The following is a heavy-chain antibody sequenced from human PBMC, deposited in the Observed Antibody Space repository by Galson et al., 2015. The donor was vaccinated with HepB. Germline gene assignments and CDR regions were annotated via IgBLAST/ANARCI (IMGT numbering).Heavy chain of an antibody. Sequence: SLRLSCAASGFTFSDYYMSWIRQAPGKGLEWISCIINSGNSIYYADSVKGRFSVSRDNAKNLLYLQMNSLRAEDTAVYYCAGAVAYGHFDYWGQGTLVTVSS. J-gene: IGHJ4*02. CDR3: AGAVAYGHFDY. CDR1: GFTFSDYY. CDR2: IINSGNSI. V-gene: IGHV3-11*04. D-gene: IGHD3-10*01.